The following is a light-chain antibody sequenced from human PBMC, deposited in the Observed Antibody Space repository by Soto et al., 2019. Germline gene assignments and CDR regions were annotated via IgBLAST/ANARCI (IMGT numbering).Light chain of an antibody. V-gene: IGKV3-11*01. J-gene: IGKJ2*01. CDR2: DAV. Sequence: EIVLTQSPAYLSLTPGERVTLSCRASQSITSYLALYQKKPGQTPRLLIYDAVNRATGVPDRFSGGGSGTDFTLTISSLEAEDSAVYYCQQRSNWPPEFTFGQGTRVEIK. CDR1: QSITSY. CDR3: QQRSNWPPEFT.